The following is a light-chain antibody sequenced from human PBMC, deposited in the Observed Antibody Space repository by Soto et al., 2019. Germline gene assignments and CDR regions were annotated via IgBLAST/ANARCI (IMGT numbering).Light chain of an antibody. Sequence: EIVITQSPITLSVSPGERVPLSCRASQSVSSNLAWYQQKPGQAPSLLIYGAFTRATGIPARFSGTGSGTEFTLTISSLQSEDFALYYCQQYNDWPLTFGQGTKVDI. CDR2: GAF. J-gene: IGKJ1*01. V-gene: IGKV3-15*01. CDR1: QSVSSN. CDR3: QQYNDWPLT.